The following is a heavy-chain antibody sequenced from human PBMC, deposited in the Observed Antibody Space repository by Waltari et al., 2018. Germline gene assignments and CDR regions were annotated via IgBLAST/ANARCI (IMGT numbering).Heavy chain of an antibody. CDR2: IYSGGGA. J-gene: IGHJ4*02. CDR1: GSLFIHYA. Sequence: EVQLLESGGGWIPPGGSLNVSCADSGSLFIHYAMNWSRQAPGKGLELVLVIYSGGGAYYADSVKGRVTISRDNSKNTLYLQMSSLRLEDTAVYYCVKETAYGYYFDNWGQGTLVSVSS. D-gene: IGHD3-10*01. V-gene: IGHV3-23*03. CDR3: VKETAYGYYFDN.